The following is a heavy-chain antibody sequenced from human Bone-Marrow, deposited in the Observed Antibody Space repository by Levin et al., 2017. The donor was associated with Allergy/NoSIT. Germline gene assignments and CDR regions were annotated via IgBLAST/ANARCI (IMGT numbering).Heavy chain of an antibody. V-gene: IGHV3-48*03. CDR3: ARWATVPYFDS. Sequence: PGGSLRLSCAASGFSFRSHDMNWVRQAPGKGLEWISYMSHTGSTLYYADSVKGRFTISRDNAKNSLYLQMNSLGVDDTAVYYCARWATVPYFDSWGQGTLVTVSS. CDR1: GFSFRSHD. J-gene: IGHJ4*02. D-gene: IGHD4-17*01. CDR2: MSHTGSTL.